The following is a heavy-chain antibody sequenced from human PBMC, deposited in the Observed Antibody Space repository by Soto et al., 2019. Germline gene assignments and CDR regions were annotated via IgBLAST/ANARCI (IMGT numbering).Heavy chain of an antibody. CDR2: ISYDGSNK. V-gene: IGHV3-30-3*01. D-gene: IGHD5-12*01. CDR3: ARGAKMATTGWDFDY. J-gene: IGHJ4*02. Sequence: PVGSLRLSCAASGFTFSSHAMHWVRQAPGKGLEWVAVISYDGSNKYYADSVKGRFTISRDNSKNTLYLQMNSLRAEDTAVYYCARGAKMATTGWDFDYWGQGTLVTVSS. CDR1: GFTFSSHA.